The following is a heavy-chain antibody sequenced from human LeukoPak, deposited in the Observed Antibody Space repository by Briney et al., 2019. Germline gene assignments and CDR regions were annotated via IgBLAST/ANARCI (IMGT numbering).Heavy chain of an antibody. CDR2: IYYSGST. D-gene: IGHD3-10*01. V-gene: IGHV4-61*05. J-gene: IGHJ6*02. Sequence: PSETLSLTCTVSGGSISRSSYYWSWIRQPPGKGLEWIGYIYYSGSTNYNPSLKSRVTISVDTSKNQFSLKLSSVTAAGTAVYYCARLRFFGKIYGMDVWGQGTTVTVSS. CDR1: GGSISRSSYY. CDR3: ARLRFFGKIYGMDV.